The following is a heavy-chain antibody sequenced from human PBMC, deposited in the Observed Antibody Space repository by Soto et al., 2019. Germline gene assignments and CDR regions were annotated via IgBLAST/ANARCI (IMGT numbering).Heavy chain of an antibody. V-gene: IGHV3-23*01. CDR2: ITPSGDST. Sequence: EVQLLESGGGLVQPGGSLRLSCAASGLTFSSYAMNWVRQAPGKGLEWVSAITPSGDSTYYADSVKGRFTISRDNSKNTLYLQMNSLRGEDTAVYYCAKGKSSNYVSHAFDVWGQGTMVTVSS. J-gene: IGHJ3*01. CDR1: GLTFSSYA. CDR3: AKGKSSNYVSHAFDV. D-gene: IGHD3-10*02.